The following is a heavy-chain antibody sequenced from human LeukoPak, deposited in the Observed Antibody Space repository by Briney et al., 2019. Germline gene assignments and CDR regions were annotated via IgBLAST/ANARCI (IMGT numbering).Heavy chain of an antibody. D-gene: IGHD4-23*01. CDR3: VTDYGGSSGAFDI. J-gene: IGHJ3*02. CDR1: GFTLSSYA. CDR2: ISSSSSDI. Sequence: GESLRLSCTGSGFTLSSYAMNWVRRAPGQGLEWVSSISSSSSDIYYTDSVKGRFTISRDNAKNSLYLQMNSLRAKDTAVYYCVTDYGGSSGAFDIWGQGTMVTVSS. V-gene: IGHV3-21*01.